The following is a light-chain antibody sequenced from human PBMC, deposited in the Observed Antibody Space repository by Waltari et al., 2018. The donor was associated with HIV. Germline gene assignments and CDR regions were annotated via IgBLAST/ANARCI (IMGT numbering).Light chain of an antibody. V-gene: IGKV4-1*01. CDR3: QQYYSVPPT. CDR2: WAS. J-gene: IGKJ1*01. CDR1: QTVLYTSNNNNY. Sequence: DIVMTQYPDSLAVSLGERATINCKSSQTVLYTSNNNNYLTWYQQKPGQPPKLLIYWASTRESVVPDRFSGSGSGTDFTLTISSLQAEDVAVYFCQQYYSVPPTFGQGTKVEIK.